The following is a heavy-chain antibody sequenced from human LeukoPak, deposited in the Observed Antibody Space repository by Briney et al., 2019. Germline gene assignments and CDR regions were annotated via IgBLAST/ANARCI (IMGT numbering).Heavy chain of an antibody. D-gene: IGHD4-17*01. CDR2: ISGSGGTT. CDR3: AKNFYGYYNFFFDY. J-gene: IGHJ4*02. Sequence: GGSLRLSCAASGLTFSSYALAWVRQAPGKGLEWLSAISGSGGTTYYADSVKGHFTISRDNSKNTLYLQMNSLRAEDTAVYYCAKNFYGYYNFFFDYWGQGTLVTVSS. CDR1: GLTFSSYA. V-gene: IGHV3-23*01.